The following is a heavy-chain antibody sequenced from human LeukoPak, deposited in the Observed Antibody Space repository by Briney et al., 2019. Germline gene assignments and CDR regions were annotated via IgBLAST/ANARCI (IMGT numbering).Heavy chain of an antibody. J-gene: IGHJ6*03. CDR1: GFTFSSYG. V-gene: IGHV3-30*18. Sequence: GGSLRLSCAASGFTFSSYGMHWVRQAPGKGLEWVAVISYDGSNKYYADSVKGRFTISRDNSKNTLYLQMNSLRAEDTAVYYCAKSLWNYYYMDVWGKGTTVTVSS. D-gene: IGHD1-1*01. CDR3: AKSLWNYYYMDV. CDR2: ISYDGSNK.